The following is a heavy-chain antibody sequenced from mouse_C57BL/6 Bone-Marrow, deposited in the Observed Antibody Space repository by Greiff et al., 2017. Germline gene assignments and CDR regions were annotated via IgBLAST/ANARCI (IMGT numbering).Heavy chain of an antibody. Sequence: EVKLVESGGGLVQSGRSLRLSCATSGFTFSDFYMEWVRQAPGRGLGWIAASRNKANDYTTEYSASVKGRFIVSRDNSQSILYLQLNALRSEDTAIYYCARDADFYAMDYWGQGTSVTVSS. J-gene: IGHJ4*01. CDR3: ARDADFYAMDY. CDR1: GFTFSDFY. V-gene: IGHV7-1*01. CDR2: SRNKANDYTT.